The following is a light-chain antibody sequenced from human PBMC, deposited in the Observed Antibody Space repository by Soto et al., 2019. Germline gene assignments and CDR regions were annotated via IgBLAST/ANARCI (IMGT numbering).Light chain of an antibody. CDR3: QQYGSSPYT. CDR2: GAS. CDR1: QSVSSSY. V-gene: IGKV3-20*01. Sequence: EIVLTQSPGTLSLSPGVRATLSCRASQSVSSSYLAWYQQKPGQAPRLLIYGASSRATGIPDRFSGSGSGTDLNLTISRLEPEEFAVYYCQQYGSSPYTFGQGTKLEIK. J-gene: IGKJ2*01.